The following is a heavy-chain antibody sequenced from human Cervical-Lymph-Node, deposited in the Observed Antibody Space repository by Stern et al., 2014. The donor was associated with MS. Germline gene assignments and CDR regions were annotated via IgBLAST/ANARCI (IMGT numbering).Heavy chain of an antibody. CDR1: GFTVSSNS. Sequence: EVQLVESGGGLIQPGGSLRLSWAASGFTVSSNSMSWVRQAPGKGLEWVSVLYSGGSTYYADSVEGRLTISTDHSKNTLYLQMNSLXXXXTAVYYCARGVGSSRADLDYWGQGTLVTV. D-gene: IGHD6-13*01. J-gene: IGHJ4*02. CDR3: ARGVGSSRADLDY. CDR2: LYSGGST. V-gene: IGHV3-53*01.